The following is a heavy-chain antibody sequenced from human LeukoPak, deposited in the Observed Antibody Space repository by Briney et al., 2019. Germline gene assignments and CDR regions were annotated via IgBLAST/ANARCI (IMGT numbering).Heavy chain of an antibody. Sequence: GGSLRLSCAASGFTFSNHAMSWVRQAPGKGLEWVSDISGSGGSTYYADSVKGRFTISRDNSKNTLYLQMNSLKTEDTAVYYCTRAPYSSGWYGDAFDIWGQGTMVTVSS. V-gene: IGHV3-23*01. J-gene: IGHJ3*02. CDR1: GFTFSNHA. D-gene: IGHD6-19*01. CDR2: ISGSGGST. CDR3: TRAPYSSGWYGDAFDI.